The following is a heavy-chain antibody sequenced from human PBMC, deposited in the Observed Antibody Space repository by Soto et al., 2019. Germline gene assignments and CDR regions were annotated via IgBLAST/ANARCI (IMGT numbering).Heavy chain of an antibody. V-gene: IGHV2-26*01. J-gene: IGHJ5*02. D-gene: IGHD2-2*01. Sequence: QVTLKESGPVLVKPTETLTLTCTVSGLSLSNGRLGVSWIRQPPGKALEWLAHIFSNDDQSYSTSLRSRLTISKDTSISQVVLTMTNMDPIDSATYYCSLIKDCSRTDCYFASFDPWGQGTLVTVSS. CDR1: GLSLSNGRLG. CDR2: IFSNDDQ. CDR3: SLIKDCSRTDCYFASFDP.